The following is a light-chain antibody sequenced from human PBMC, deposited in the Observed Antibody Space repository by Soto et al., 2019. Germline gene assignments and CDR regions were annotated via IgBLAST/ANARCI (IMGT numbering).Light chain of an antibody. J-gene: IGLJ1*01. CDR1: SSDVGSYNL. V-gene: IGLV2-14*02. CDR2: DVS. CDR3: TSYTSDSTYV. Sequence: QSVLTQPASVSGSPGQSITISCTGTSSDVGSYNLVSWYQQHPGKAPKLIIYDVSSRPSGVSNRFSGSKSGNTASLTISGLQAEDEADYYCTSYTSDSTYVFGTGTKVTVL.